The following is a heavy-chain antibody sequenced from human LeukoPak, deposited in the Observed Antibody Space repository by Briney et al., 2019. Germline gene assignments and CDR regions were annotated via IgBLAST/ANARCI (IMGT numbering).Heavy chain of an antibody. CDR2: ISYDGSDK. V-gene: IGHV3-30-3*02. J-gene: IGHJ4*02. Sequence: GGSLRLSCAASGFTFSLYAMHWVRQAPGKGLEWVAVISYDGSDKFYADSVKGQFTISRDNSKNTLYLQMNSLRAEDTAVYYCAKTGTPSSSWYGFDYWGQGTLVTVSS. CDR3: AKTGTPSSSWYGFDY. D-gene: IGHD6-13*01. CDR1: GFTFSLYA.